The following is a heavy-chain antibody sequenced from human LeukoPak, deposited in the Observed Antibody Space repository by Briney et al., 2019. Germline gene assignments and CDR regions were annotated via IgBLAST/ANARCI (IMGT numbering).Heavy chain of an antibody. CDR1: GFTFSSYS. Sequence: GGSLRLSCAASGFTFSSYSINWGRQAAGKGLEWVSSISSSSSYIYYADSVKGRFTISRDNAKNSLYLQMNSLRAEDTAVYYCARDFPRAIYCNNTICSPGFDYWGQGTLVTVSS. D-gene: IGHD2-2*01. V-gene: IGHV3-21*01. CDR2: ISSSSSYI. J-gene: IGHJ4*02. CDR3: ARDFPRAIYCNNTICSPGFDY.